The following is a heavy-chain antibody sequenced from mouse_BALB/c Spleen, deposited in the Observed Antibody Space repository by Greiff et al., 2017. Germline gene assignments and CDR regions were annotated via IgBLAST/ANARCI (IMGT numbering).Heavy chain of an antibody. J-gene: IGHJ3*01. CDR1: GFTFSDYG. Sequence: EVKLVESGGGLVQPGGSRKLSCAASGFTFSDYGMAWVRQAPGKGPEWVAFISNLAYSIYYADTVTGRFTISRENAKNTLYLEMSSLRSEDTAMYYCARDDYDGFAYWGQGTLVTVSA. CDR3: ARDDYDGFAY. CDR2: ISNLAYSI. D-gene: IGHD2-4*01. V-gene: IGHV5-15*02.